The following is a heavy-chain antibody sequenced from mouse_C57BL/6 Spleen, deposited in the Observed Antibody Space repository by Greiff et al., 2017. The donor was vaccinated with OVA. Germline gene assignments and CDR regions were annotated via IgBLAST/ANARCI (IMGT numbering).Heavy chain of an antibody. V-gene: IGHV1-78*01. Sequence: QVQLQQSDAELVKPGASVKISCKVSGYTFTDHTIHWMKQRPEQGLEWIGYIYPRDGSTKYNEKFKGKATLTADKSYSTAYMQLNSLTSEDSAVYICARGDCSSYGDIDYWGQGTTLTVSS. CDR2: IYPRDGST. J-gene: IGHJ2*01. CDR3: ARGDCSSYGDIDY. CDR1: GYTFTDHT. D-gene: IGHD3-2*02.